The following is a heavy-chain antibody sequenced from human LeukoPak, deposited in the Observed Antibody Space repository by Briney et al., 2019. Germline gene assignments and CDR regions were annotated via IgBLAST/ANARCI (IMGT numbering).Heavy chain of an antibody. CDR3: ARVGGDYVWGSYRYPVY. V-gene: IGHV1-18*01. Sequence: GSVKVSCKASGYTFTSYGISWVRQAPGQGLEWMGWISAYNGNTNYAQKLQGRVTMTTDTSTSTAYMELRSLRSDDTAVYYCARVGGDYVWGSYRYPVYWGQGTLVTVSS. CDR2: ISAYNGNT. J-gene: IGHJ4*02. D-gene: IGHD3-16*02. CDR1: GYTFTSYG.